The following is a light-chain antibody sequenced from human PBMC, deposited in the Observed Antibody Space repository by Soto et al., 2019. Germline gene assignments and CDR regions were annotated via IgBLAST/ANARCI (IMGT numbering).Light chain of an antibody. V-gene: IGKV1-33*01. Sequence: DIQITHSPSSLPASLGYIFTITFRSSQDISNYLNWYQQKPGKAPKLLIYDASILETGVPSRFSGGGSGTDFTFTISSLQPEAVATYYCQQYDNRCPLTFGGGTKVDIK. CDR1: QDISNY. CDR3: QQYDNRCPLT. J-gene: IGKJ4*01. CDR2: DAS.